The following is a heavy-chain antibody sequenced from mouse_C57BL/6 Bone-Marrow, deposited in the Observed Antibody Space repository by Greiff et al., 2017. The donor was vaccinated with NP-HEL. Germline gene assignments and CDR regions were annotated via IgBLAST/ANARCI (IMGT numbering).Heavy chain of an antibody. V-gene: IGHV2-5*01. D-gene: IGHD2-5*01. CDR2: IWRGGST. Sequence: VKLQESGPGLVQPSQSLSITCTVSGFSLTSYGVHWVRQSPGKGLEWLGVIWRGGSTDSNAAFMSRLSITKDNSKSQVFFKMNSLQADDTAIYYCAKNRDYSNPYYFDYWGQGTTLTVSS. CDR1: GFSLTSYG. J-gene: IGHJ2*01. CDR3: AKNRDYSNPYYFDY.